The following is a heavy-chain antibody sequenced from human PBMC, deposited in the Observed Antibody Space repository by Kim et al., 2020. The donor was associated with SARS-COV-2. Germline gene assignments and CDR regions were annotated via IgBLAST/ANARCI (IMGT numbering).Heavy chain of an antibody. CDR2: IYHSGTT. CDR1: GGSITNTSYY. D-gene: IGHD5-12*01. V-gene: IGHV4-39*07. Sequence: SETLSLTCTVSGGSITNTSYYWGWIRQPPGKGLEWIGTIYHSGTTYYTPSLKSRVTISVDTSKNQFSLKLTSVTAADTAVYYCARDTRGYRGYAIDYRGQGTLVTVSS. J-gene: IGHJ4*02. CDR3: ARDTRGYRGYAIDY.